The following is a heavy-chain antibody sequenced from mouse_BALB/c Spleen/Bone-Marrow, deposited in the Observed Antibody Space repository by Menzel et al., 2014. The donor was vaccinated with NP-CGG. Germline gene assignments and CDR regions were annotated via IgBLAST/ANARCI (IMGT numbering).Heavy chain of an antibody. CDR2: IYPGDGDT. Sequence: VQLQQSGAELVRPGSSVKVSCKASGYAFSAYWMNWVKQRPGQGLEWIGQIYPGDGDTNYNGKFKGKATLTADKSSSTAYMQLSSLTSEDSAVYFCTRSTATFDYWGQGTTLTVSS. CDR1: GYAFSAYW. D-gene: IGHD1-2*01. J-gene: IGHJ2*01. CDR3: TRSTATFDY. V-gene: IGHV1-80*01.